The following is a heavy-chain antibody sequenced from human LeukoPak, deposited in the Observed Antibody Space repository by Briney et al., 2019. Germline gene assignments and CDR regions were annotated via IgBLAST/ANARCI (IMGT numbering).Heavy chain of an antibody. J-gene: IGHJ4*02. V-gene: IGHV3-30*02. CDR3: AKEVLRYFDRPTPDY. CDR1: GFTFSSYG. Sequence: GGSLRLSCAASGFTFSSYGMHWVRQAPGKGLEWVAFIRYDGSNKYYADSVKGRFTISRDNSKNTLYLQMNSLRAEDTAVYYCAKEVLRYFDRPTPDYWGQGTLVTVSS. CDR2: IRYDGSNK. D-gene: IGHD3-9*01.